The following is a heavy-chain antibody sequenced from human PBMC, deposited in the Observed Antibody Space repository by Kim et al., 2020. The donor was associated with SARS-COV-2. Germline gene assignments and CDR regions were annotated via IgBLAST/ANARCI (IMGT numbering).Heavy chain of an antibody. CDR3: ARTFYGDYDY. D-gene: IGHD4-17*01. V-gene: IGHV4-31*02. CDR2: RP. Sequence: RPSYHPSLKSRVTISVDPSKNQFSLKLSSVTAADTAVYYCARTFYGDYDYWGQGTLVTVSS. J-gene: IGHJ4*02.